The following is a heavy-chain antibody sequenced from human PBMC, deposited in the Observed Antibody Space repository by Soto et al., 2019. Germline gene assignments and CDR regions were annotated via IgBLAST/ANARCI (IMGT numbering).Heavy chain of an antibody. CDR3: ASTNARLLAGTEGYDC. J-gene: IGHJ4*02. D-gene: IGHD3-9*01. CDR2: IKPDGSEK. V-gene: IGHV3-7*01. Sequence: EVQLVESGGGLVQPGGSLRLSCAASGFTFSSYWMSWVRQAPGKGLEWVANIKPDGSEKYYVDSVKGRFTISRDNAKNALALQMKSLRAEDTAVYYCASTNARLLAGTEGYDCWGPGTLVTVSS. CDR1: GFTFSSYW.